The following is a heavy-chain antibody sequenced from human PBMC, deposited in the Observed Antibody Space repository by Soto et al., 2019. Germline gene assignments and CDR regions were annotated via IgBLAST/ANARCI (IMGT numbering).Heavy chain of an antibody. V-gene: IGHV4-30-4*01. CDR2: IYSSGST. J-gene: IGHJ5*02. CDR3: ASLNLSFDP. CDR1: GASISSGDSF. Sequence: QVQLQESGPGLVKPSQTLSLTCTVSGASISSGDSFWSWIRQPPGKGLEWIAYIYSSGSTYYNPSPKRRVAMSLDTSKTQFSLNLSSLTAADTAVYYCASLNLSFDPWGQGTLVTVSS.